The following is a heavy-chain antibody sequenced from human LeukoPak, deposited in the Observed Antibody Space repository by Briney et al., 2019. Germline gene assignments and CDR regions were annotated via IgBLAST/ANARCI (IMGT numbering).Heavy chain of an antibody. CDR1: GGTFSSYA. CDR3: AVWELHYHAFDI. Sequence: GASVKVSCKASGGTFSSYAISWVRQAPGQGLEWMGGIIPIFGTANYAQKFQGRVTITADKSTSTAYMELSSLRSEDTAVYYCAVWELHYHAFDIWGQGTMVTVSS. J-gene: IGHJ3*02. D-gene: IGHD1-26*01. V-gene: IGHV1-69*06. CDR2: IIPIFGTA.